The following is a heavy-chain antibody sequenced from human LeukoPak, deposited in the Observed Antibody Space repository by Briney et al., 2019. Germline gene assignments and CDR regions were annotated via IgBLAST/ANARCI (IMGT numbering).Heavy chain of an antibody. V-gene: IGHV4-59*01. Sequence: PSETLSLTCTVSGGSISSFYWSWIRQPPGKGLEWIGYIYYSGSTNYNPSLKSRVTISVDTSKNQFSLKLSSVTAADTAVYYCARVLLSSSTRCYPDYWGQGTLVTVSS. J-gene: IGHJ4*02. CDR1: GGSISSFY. D-gene: IGHD2-2*01. CDR2: IYYSGST. CDR3: ARVLLSSSTRCYPDY.